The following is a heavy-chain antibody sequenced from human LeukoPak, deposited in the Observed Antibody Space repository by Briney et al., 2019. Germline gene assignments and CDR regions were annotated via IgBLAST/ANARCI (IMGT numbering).Heavy chain of an antibody. CDR3: ATVSSGRTGDPGYFDL. CDR2: IIPILGIA. CDR1: GGTFSSYT. V-gene: IGHV1-69*02. D-gene: IGHD2-21*02. Sequence: SVKVSCKASGGTFSSYTISWVRQAPGQGLEWMGRIIPILGIANYAQKFQGRVTITADKSTSTAYMELSSLRSEDTAVYYCATVSSGRTGDPGYFDLWGRGTLVTVSS. J-gene: IGHJ2*01.